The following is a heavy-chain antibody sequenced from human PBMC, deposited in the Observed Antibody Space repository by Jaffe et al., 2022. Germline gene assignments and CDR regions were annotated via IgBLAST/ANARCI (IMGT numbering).Heavy chain of an antibody. V-gene: IGHV4-61*02. CDR3: ARGEVIAVAPRNAFDI. D-gene: IGHD6-19*01. CDR1: GGSISSGSYY. J-gene: IGHJ3*02. CDR2: IYTSGST. Sequence: QVQLQESGPGLVKPSQTLSLTCTVSGGSISSGSYYWSWIRQPAGKGLEWIGRIYTSGSTNYNPSLKSRVTISVDTSKNQFSLKLSSVTAADTAVYYCARGEVIAVAPRNAFDIWGQGTMVTVSS.